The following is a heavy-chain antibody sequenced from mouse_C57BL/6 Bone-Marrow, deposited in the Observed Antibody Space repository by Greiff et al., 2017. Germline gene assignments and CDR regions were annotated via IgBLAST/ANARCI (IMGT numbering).Heavy chain of an antibody. CDR1: GYSITSGYY. CDR2: ISYDGSN. V-gene: IGHV3-6*01. Sequence: EVKLLESGPGLVKPSQSLSLTCSVTGYSITSGYYWNWIRQFPGNKLEWMGYISYDGSNNYNPSLKNRISITRDTSTNQFFLKLNSVTTEDTATYYCARKEDGDYWGQGTTLTVSS. J-gene: IGHJ2*01. CDR3: ARKEDGDY.